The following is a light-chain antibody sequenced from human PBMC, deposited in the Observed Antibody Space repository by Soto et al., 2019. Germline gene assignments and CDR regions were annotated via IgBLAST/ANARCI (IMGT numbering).Light chain of an antibody. CDR2: GAS. Sequence: EVVMTQSPVTLSVSPGERATLSCRASQRVSSDLAWYHQKPGQAPRLLIYGASTRATGIPARFSGSGSGTEFTLTINSLQSEDFAVYYCQQYNNWPRTFGQGTKVDIK. J-gene: IGKJ1*01. V-gene: IGKV3-15*01. CDR3: QQYNNWPRT. CDR1: QRVSSD.